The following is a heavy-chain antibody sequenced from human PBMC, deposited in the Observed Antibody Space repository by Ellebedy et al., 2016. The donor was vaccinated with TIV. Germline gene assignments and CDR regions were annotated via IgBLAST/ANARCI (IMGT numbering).Heavy chain of an antibody. Sequence: SVKVSXXASGGTFSSYAISWVRQAPGQGLEWMGGIIPIFGTANYAQKFQGRVTITADESTSTAYMELRSLRSDDTAVYYCARGSPRLGARIVSGNWFDPWGQGTLVTVSS. J-gene: IGHJ5*02. D-gene: IGHD2-15*01. CDR2: IIPIFGTA. V-gene: IGHV1-69*13. CDR1: GGTFSSYA. CDR3: ARGSPRLGARIVSGNWFDP.